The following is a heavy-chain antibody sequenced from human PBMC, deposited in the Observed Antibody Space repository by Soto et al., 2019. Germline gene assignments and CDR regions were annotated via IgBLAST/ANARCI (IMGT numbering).Heavy chain of an antibody. CDR2: IYYSGST. J-gene: IGHJ6*03. D-gene: IGHD6-13*01. V-gene: IGHV4-59*01. CDR1: GGSINGYY. CDR3: ARAGSRDYYYMDV. Sequence: QVQLQESGPGLVKPSETLSLTCAVSGGSINGYYWSWIRQPPGKGLEWIGCIYYSGSTKYNPSLKSRVNISVDTSKNQLSLKLRSVTAADTAVYYCARAGSRDYYYMDVWGKGTTVTVSS.